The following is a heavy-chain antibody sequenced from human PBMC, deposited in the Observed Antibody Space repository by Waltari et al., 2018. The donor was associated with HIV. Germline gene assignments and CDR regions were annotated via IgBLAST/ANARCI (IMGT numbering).Heavy chain of an antibody. D-gene: IGHD6-13*01. V-gene: IGHV3-7*01. CDR2: IKQDENKR. J-gene: IGHJ3*02. CDR3: ARDSNPAQGSVWYDAFDI. Sequence: EVQLVESGGGLVQPGGYVRLSCAASGFPFSGSSLPWVGQAPGKGLEWVANIKQDENKRNYVDSVKGRYTISRDNAKNSLYLQMNSLTAADTAVYYCARDSNPAQGSVWYDAFDIWGQGTMVTVSS. CDR1: GFPFSGSS.